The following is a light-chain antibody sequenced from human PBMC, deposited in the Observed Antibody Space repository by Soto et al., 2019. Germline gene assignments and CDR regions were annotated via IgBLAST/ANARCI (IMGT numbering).Light chain of an antibody. V-gene: IGLV1-47*01. CDR1: ISNIGNNY. CDR2: RND. Sequence: QSVLTQPPSVSGTPGQRVTISCSGSISNIGNNYVYWFQQLPGTAPKVLSNRNDQRPSGVPDRFSGSKSGTSASLAISGLLSEDEAEYYCAAWDDTVRSYVFGPGTKLIVL. J-gene: IGLJ1*01. CDR3: AAWDDTVRSYV.